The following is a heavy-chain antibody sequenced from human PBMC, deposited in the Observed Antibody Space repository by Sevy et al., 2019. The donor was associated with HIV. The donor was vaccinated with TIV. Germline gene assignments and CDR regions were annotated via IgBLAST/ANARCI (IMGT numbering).Heavy chain of an antibody. CDR1: GYTLSQVS. Sequence: ASVKVSCKVCGYTLSQVSMHWVRQVPGKGLEWMGSFDPEDGETIYAQKFQGRLTMTEDTSTDTAYMELSSLKSEDTAVFYCAITKDYYDSSGCPFDYWGQGTLVTVSS. CDR2: FDPEDGET. CDR3: AITKDYYDSSGCPFDY. D-gene: IGHD3-22*01. V-gene: IGHV1-24*01. J-gene: IGHJ4*02.